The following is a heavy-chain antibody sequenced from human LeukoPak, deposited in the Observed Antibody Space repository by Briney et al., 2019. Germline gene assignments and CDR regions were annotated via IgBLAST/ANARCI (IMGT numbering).Heavy chain of an antibody. V-gene: IGHV4-34*01. CDR3: ARENYYGSGTHDYMDV. Sequence: SETLSLTCAVYGGSFSGYYWSWIRQPPGKGLEWIGEINHSGSTNYNPSLKSRVTISVDTSKNQFSLKLSSVTAADTAVYYCARENYYGSGTHDYMDVWGKGTTVTISS. D-gene: IGHD3-10*01. CDR2: INHSGST. CDR1: GGSFSGYY. J-gene: IGHJ6*03.